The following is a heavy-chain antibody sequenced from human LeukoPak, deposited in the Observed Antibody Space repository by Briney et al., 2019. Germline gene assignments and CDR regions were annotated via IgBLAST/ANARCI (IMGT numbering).Heavy chain of an antibody. V-gene: IGHV4-61*01. CDR2: IYYSGST. CDR3: ARAPIVGATVYYHGMDV. D-gene: IGHD1-26*01. CDR1: GGSVSSGSYY. Sequence: SETLSLTCTVSGGSVSSGSYYWSWIRQPPGKGLEWIGYIYYSGSTNYNPSLKSRVTISVDTSKNRFSLKLSSVTAADTAVYYCARAPIVGATVYYHGMDVWGQGTTVTVSS. J-gene: IGHJ6*02.